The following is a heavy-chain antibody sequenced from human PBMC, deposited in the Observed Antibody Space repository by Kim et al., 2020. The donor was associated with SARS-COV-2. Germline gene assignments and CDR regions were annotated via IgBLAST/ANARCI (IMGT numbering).Heavy chain of an antibody. V-gene: IGHV3-13*05. Sequence: GGSLRLSCAASGFTFSSYDMHWVRQATGKGLEWVSAIGTAGDPYYPGSVKGRFTISRENAKNSLYLQMNSLRAGDTAVYYCARVEVYGSGSLGPARQDYWGQGTLVTVSS. D-gene: IGHD3-10*01. CDR3: ARVEVYGSGSLGPARQDY. J-gene: IGHJ4*02. CDR1: GFTFSSYD. CDR2: IGTAGDP.